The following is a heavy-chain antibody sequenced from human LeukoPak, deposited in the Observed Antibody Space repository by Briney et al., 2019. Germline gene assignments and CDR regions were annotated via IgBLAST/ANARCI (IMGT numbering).Heavy chain of an antibody. D-gene: IGHD2-2*01. CDR2: ISGSGGST. V-gene: IGHV3-23*01. CDR3: VKGATLPAAVWMGDY. J-gene: IGHJ4*02. CDR1: GFTFSSYA. Sequence: GGSLRLSCAASGFTFSSYAMSWVRQAPGKGLEWVSAISGSGGSTYYADSVKGRFTSSRDNSKNTLYLQMNSLRAEDTAVYYCVKGATLPAAVWMGDYWGQGTLVTVSS.